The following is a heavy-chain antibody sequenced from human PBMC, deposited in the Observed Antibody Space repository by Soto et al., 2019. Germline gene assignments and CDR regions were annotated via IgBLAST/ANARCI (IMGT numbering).Heavy chain of an antibody. Sequence: SVKVSCKASGGTFSSYAISWVRQAPGQGPEWMGGIIPIFGTANYAQKFQGRVTITADESTSTAYMELSSLRSEDTAVYYCARSYMDFWSGYPAPYYYGMDVWGQGTTVTVSS. V-gene: IGHV1-69*13. D-gene: IGHD3-3*01. CDR2: IIPIFGTA. CDR1: GGTFSSYA. J-gene: IGHJ6*02. CDR3: ARSYMDFWSGYPAPYYYGMDV.